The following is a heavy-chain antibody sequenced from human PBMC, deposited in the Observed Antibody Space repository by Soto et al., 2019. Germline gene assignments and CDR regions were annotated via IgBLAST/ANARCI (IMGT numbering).Heavy chain of an antibody. D-gene: IGHD6-6*01. J-gene: IGHJ4*02. CDR2: IIPIFGTA. V-gene: IGHV1-69*01. CDR3: ARAFIAAPLPLPGGFFDY. Sequence: QVQLVQSGAEVQKPGSSVKVSCKASGGTFSSYAISWVRQAPGQGLEWMGGIIPIFGTANYAQKFQGRVTITADESTSTAYMELSSLRSEDTAVYYCARAFIAAPLPLPGGFFDYWGQGTLVTVSS. CDR1: GGTFSSYA.